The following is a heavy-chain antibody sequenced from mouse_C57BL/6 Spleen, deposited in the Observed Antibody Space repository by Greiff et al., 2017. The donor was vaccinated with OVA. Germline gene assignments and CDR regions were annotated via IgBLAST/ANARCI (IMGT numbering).Heavy chain of an antibody. CDR1: GFTFSSYA. J-gene: IGHJ4*01. V-gene: IGHV5-4*01. D-gene: IGHD2-10*02. CDR3: ARDGYGNPYYYAMDY. Sequence: EVHLVESGGGLVKPGGSLKLSCAASGFTFSSYAMSWVRQTPEKRLEWVATISDGGSYTYYPDNVKGRFTISRDNAKNNLYLQMSHLKSEDTAMYYCARDGYGNPYYYAMDYWGQGTSVTVSS. CDR2: ISDGGSYT.